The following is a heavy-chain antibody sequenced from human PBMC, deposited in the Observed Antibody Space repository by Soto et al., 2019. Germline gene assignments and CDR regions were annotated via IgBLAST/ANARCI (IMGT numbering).Heavy chain of an antibody. J-gene: IGHJ4*02. Sequence: GESLKISCKGSGYSFTSYWIGWVRQAPGKGLEWMGGFDPEDGETIYAQKFQGRVTMTEDTSTDTAYMELSSLRSEDTAVYYCATYWQEYYFDYWGQGTLVTVSS. CDR3: ATYWQEYYFDY. V-gene: IGHV1-24*01. CDR2: FDPEDGET. D-gene: IGHD2-8*02. CDR1: GYSFTSYW.